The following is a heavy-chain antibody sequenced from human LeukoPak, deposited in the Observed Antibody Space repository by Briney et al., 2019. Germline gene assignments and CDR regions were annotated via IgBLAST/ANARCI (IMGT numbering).Heavy chain of an antibody. CDR2: ISYDGSNK. J-gene: IGHJ4*02. V-gene: IGHV3-30*18. CDR1: GFTFSSYG. Sequence: PGRSLRLSCAASGFTFSSYGMHWVRQAPGKGLEWVAVISYDGSNKYYADSVKGRSTISRDNSKNTLYLQMNSLRAEDTAVYYCAKGATVIHWGQGTLVTVSS. D-gene: IGHD4-17*01. CDR3: AKGATVIH.